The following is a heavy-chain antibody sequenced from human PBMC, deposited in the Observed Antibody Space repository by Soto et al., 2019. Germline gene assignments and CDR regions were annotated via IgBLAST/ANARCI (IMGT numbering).Heavy chain of an antibody. CDR1: GFTVSSNY. Sequence: GGSLRLSCAASGFTVSSNYMSWVRQAPGKDLEWVSVIYSSGITYYADSVKGRFTISRDNSKNMLYLEMNSLNAEDTAVYYCGYCNGGSHYYYMDVWGKGTTVTVSS. CDR2: IYSSGIT. J-gene: IGHJ6*03. D-gene: IGHD2-15*01. V-gene: IGHV3-66*01. CDR3: GYCNGGSHYYYMDV.